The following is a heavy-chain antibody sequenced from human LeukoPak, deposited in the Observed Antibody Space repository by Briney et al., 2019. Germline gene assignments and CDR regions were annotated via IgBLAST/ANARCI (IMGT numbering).Heavy chain of an antibody. D-gene: IGHD6-13*01. CDR1: GFTFSIYS. Sequence: GGSLRLSCAASGFTFSIYSMNWVRQAPGKGLEWVSSISSSSSYIYYADSVKGRFTISRDNAKNSLYLQMNSLRAEDTAVYYCARVGTDDGSSWSRNVKPIDYWGQGTLVTVSS. CDR2: ISSSSSYI. V-gene: IGHV3-21*01. J-gene: IGHJ4*02. CDR3: ARVGTDDGSSWSRNVKPIDY.